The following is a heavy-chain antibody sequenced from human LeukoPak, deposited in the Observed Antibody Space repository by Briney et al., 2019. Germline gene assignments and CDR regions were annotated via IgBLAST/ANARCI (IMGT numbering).Heavy chain of an antibody. J-gene: IGHJ5*02. CDR3: TRRVSATRWFDP. CDR2: IKQDGSEK. V-gene: IGHV3-7*01. Sequence: GGSLRLSCAASGFTFSSYWMSWVRQAPGKGLEWVANIKQDGSEKYYADSVKGRFTISRDNAKNTLYLQMNSLRVEDTAVYYCTRRVSATRWFDPWGQGTLVTVSS. CDR1: GFTFSSYW. D-gene: IGHD2-15*01.